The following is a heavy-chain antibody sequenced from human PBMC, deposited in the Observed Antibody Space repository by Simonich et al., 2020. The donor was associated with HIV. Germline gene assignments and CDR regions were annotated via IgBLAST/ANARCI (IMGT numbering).Heavy chain of an antibody. V-gene: IGHV4-34*01. D-gene: IGHD6-13*01. CDR1: GGSFSGYY. CDR3: ARLTAAGGSNQLDY. Sequence: QVQLQQWGAGLLKPSETLSLTCAVYGGSFSGYYWGWIRQPPGKGLEWIGSIYYTGRTQEKPSLKSRVTISVDTSKNQFSLKLNSVTAADTAVYYCARLTAAGGSNQLDYWGQGTLVTVSS. CDR2: IYYTGRT. J-gene: IGHJ4*02.